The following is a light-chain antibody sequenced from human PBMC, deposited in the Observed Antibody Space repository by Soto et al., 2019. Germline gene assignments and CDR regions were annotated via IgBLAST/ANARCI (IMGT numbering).Light chain of an antibody. CDR2: SNN. J-gene: IGLJ2*01. CDR3: VTWDDSLNGHVV. V-gene: IGLV1-44*01. CDR1: RSNIGSNT. Sequence: QSVLTQPPSESGTPGQRVTISCSGSRSNIGSNTVNWYQQLPGTAPKFLIYSNNQRPSGVPKRFSGSKSGTSASLAISGLQSEDEADYYCVTWDDSLNGHVVFGGGTKLTVL.